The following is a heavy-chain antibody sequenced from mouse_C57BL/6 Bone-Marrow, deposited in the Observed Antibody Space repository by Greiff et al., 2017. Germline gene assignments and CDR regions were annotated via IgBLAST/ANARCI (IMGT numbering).Heavy chain of an antibody. V-gene: IGHV1-50*01. Sequence: VQLQQSGAELVKPGASVKLSCKASGYTFTSYWMQWVKQRPGQGLEWIGEIDPSDSYTNYNQKFKGKATLTVDTSSSTAYMQLSSLTSEDSAVYYCARYGGGVFDYWGQGTTLTVSS. D-gene: IGHD1-1*01. CDR2: IDPSDSYT. CDR3: ARYGGGVFDY. CDR1: GYTFTSYW. J-gene: IGHJ2*01.